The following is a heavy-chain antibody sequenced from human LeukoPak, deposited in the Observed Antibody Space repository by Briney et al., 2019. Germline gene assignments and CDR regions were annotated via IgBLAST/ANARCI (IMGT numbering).Heavy chain of an antibody. V-gene: IGHV3-13*01. D-gene: IGHD3-10*01. CDR1: GFTFGNYD. J-gene: IGHJ6*02. CDR3: ARAGVTMVRGLDYGMDV. CDR2: IGLAGDT. Sequence: GGSLRLSCEASGFTFGNYDMYWVRQVTGKGLEWVAAIGLAGDTHYPGSLKGRFTISRENAQNSLYLQMNSLTAGDTAVYYCARAGVTMVRGLDYGMDVRGQGTTVTVFS.